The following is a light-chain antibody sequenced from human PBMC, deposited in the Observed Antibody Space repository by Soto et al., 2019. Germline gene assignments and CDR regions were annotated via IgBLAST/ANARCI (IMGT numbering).Light chain of an antibody. V-gene: IGLV2-14*01. J-gene: IGLJ1*01. CDR2: EVS. Sequence: QSVLTQPASVSGSPGQSITISCTGTSSDVGVYNYVSWYQQHPGKVPKLLIYEVSNRPSGVSNRFSGSKSGNTASLTISGLQAEDEADYYCSSYTSSSLYVFGTGTKVTV. CDR1: SSDVGVYNY. CDR3: SSYTSSSLYV.